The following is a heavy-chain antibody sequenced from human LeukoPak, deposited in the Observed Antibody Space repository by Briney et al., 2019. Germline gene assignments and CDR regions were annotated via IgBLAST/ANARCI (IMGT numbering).Heavy chain of an antibody. CDR3: ARGTRACSSTSCYTSYYGMDV. CDR2: INHSGST. Sequence: SETLSLTCAVYGGSFSGYYWSWIRQPPGKGLEWIGEINHSGSTNYNPSLKSRVTISVDTSKNQFSLKLSSVTAADTAVYYCARGTRACSSTSCYTSYYGMDVWGQGTTVTVSS. CDR1: GGSFSGYY. V-gene: IGHV4-34*01. J-gene: IGHJ6*02. D-gene: IGHD2-2*02.